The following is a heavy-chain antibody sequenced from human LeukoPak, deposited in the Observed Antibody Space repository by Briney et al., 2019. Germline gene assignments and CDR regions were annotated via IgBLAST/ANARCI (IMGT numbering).Heavy chain of an antibody. CDR2: IYSGGST. Sequence: AGGSLRLSCAASGFTVSSNYMSWVRQAPGKGLEWVSVIYSGGSTYYADSVKGRFTISRDNSKNTLYLQMNSLRAEDTAVYYCAREGSSLYYFDYWGQGTLVTVSS. J-gene: IGHJ4*02. CDR3: AREGSSLYYFDY. CDR1: GFTVSSNY. D-gene: IGHD6-13*01. V-gene: IGHV3-66*01.